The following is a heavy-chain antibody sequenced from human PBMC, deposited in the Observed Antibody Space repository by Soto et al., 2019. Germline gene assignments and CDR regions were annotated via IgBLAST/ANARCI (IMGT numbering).Heavy chain of an antibody. D-gene: IGHD6-19*01. CDR1: NGSISTNGHY. CDR2: IYYTGNS. Sequence: QVQLQESGPELVKSSQTLSLTCTVSNGSISTNGHYWTWIRQRPGKGLEWIAYIYYTGNSYYNPSLKSRLTISIDTSKNQFSLTLRSETAADTAVYYCAREQWGFDSWGQGTLVTVSS. J-gene: IGHJ4*02. CDR3: AREQWGFDS. V-gene: IGHV4-31*03.